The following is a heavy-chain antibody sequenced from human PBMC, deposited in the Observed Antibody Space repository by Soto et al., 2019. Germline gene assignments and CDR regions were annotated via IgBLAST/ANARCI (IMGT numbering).Heavy chain of an antibody. J-gene: IGHJ6*02. Sequence: QVQLVQSGAEVKKPGASVKVSCKASGYTFTSYDINWVRQATGQGLEWMGWMNPSSGNTDYAQKFQGRVTMTRNTSISTAYMELSSLRSEDTAVYYCARDYSSGYGMDVWGQGTTVTVSS. CDR3: ARDYSSGYGMDV. CDR1: GYTFTSYD. V-gene: IGHV1-8*01. D-gene: IGHD6-19*01. CDR2: MNPSSGNT.